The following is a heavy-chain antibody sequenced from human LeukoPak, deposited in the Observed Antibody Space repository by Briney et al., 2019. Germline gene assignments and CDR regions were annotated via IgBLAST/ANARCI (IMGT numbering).Heavy chain of an antibody. Sequence: PGGSLRLSCAASGFTFSIYGMHWVRQAPGKGLEWVAFIRNDGKNKYYGDSVKGRITISRDNSQNTQYLQVNSLRAEDTAVYYCARGRHDSSGYYYIFWGQGTLVTVSS. CDR3: ARGRHDSSGYYYIF. CDR2: IRNDGKNK. D-gene: IGHD3-22*01. CDR1: GFTFSIYG. J-gene: IGHJ4*02. V-gene: IGHV3-30*02.